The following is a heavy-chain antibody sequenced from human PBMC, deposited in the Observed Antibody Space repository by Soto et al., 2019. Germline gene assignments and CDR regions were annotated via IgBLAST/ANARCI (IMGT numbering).Heavy chain of an antibody. J-gene: IGHJ3*02. CDR2: ISSSSSYI. Sequence: EVQLVESGGGLVKPGGSLRLSCAASGFTFSSYSMNWVRQAPGKGLEWVSSISSSSSYIYYADSVKGRFTISRDNANHSLYLHMNSLRAEYTAVYYCARDITIVRVVITHLCAFAIWGQGTIVTVSS. V-gene: IGHV3-21*01. CDR3: ARDITIVRVVITHLCAFAI. CDR1: GFTFSSYS. D-gene: IGHD3-10*01.